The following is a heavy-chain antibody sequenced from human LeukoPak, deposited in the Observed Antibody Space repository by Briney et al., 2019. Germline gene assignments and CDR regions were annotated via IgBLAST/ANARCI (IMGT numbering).Heavy chain of an antibody. V-gene: IGHV3-48*04. Sequence: GGSLRLSCAASGFTFSSNSMNWVRLAPGKDLEWVSYISTSGRIKYYADSVKGRFTISRDNAENSLYLHMNSLRAEDTGVYYCATSSDAPANMWGQGTLVTVSS. CDR2: ISTSGRIK. CDR1: GFTFSSNS. D-gene: IGHD2-2*01. J-gene: IGHJ4*02. CDR3: ATSSDAPANM.